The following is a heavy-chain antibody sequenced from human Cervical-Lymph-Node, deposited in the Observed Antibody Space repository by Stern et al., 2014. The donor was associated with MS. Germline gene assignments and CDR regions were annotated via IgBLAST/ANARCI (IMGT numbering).Heavy chain of an antibody. Sequence: QVQLVQPGAEVKKPGASVKVSCKASGYTFTSYYMHWVRQAPGQGLEWMGVINPSDGSTSYTQNFQGRITMTRDTSTSTVYMELSSLRSDDTAVYYCARRSSSSRNFDYWGQGTLVTVSS. CDR1: GYTFTSYY. CDR3: ARRSSSSRNFDY. J-gene: IGHJ4*02. V-gene: IGHV1-46*01. D-gene: IGHD6-6*01. CDR2: INPSDGST.